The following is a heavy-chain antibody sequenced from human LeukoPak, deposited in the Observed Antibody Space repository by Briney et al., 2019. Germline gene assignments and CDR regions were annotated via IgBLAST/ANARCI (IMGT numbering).Heavy chain of an antibody. D-gene: IGHD7-27*01. V-gene: IGHV3-30-3*01. CDR1: GFILSSYA. J-gene: IGHJ6*02. CDR3: ARGSNWGQRYYCYYGMDV. Sequence: GRSLRPSCPAAGFILSSYAMHWVRQAPGKVLEWVAVISYDGSNKYYADSVKGRFTISRDNSKSTVYLQMNSLRAEDTAVYYCARGSNWGQRYYCYYGMDVWGQGTTVTVSS. CDR2: ISYDGSNK.